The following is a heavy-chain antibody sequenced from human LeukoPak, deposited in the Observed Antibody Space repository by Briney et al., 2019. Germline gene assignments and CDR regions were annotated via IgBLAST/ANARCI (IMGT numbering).Heavy chain of an antibody. D-gene: IGHD6-19*01. CDR1: GFSFSTYS. J-gene: IGHJ6*03. CDR3: ARVTGGQWLVPSNYYYYYMDV. CDR2: INQDGTEK. V-gene: IGHV3-7*01. Sequence: HSGGSLRLSCAASGFSFSTYSMSWVRQAPGKGLEWVANINQDGTEKYYVDSVKGRFTISRDNAKNSLYLQMNSLRAEDTAVYYCARVTGGQWLVPSNYYYYYMDVWGKGTTVTVSS.